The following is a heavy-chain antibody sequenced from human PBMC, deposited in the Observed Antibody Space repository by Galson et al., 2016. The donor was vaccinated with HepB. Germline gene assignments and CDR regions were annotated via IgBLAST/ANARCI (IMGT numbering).Heavy chain of an antibody. J-gene: IGHJ6*02. CDR1: GGSISSDPYY. Sequence: TLSLTCSVSGGSISSDPYYWSWIRQQPGKGLEWIGYIYYTRSPYQNPSLKSRLTISVDTSQNQFSLKLSSVTAADTAVYYCERDGHYDVLTGRYYYYGMDVWGQGTTVIVSS. CDR2: IYYTRSP. CDR3: ERDGHYDVLTGRYYYYGMDV. V-gene: IGHV4-31*03. D-gene: IGHD3-9*01.